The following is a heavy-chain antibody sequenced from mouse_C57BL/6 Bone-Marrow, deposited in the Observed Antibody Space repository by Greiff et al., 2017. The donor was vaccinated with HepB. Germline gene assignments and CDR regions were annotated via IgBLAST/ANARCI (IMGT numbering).Heavy chain of an antibody. CDR3: ARGTTVVANYFDY. V-gene: IGHV14-2*01. CDR2: IDPEDGET. Sequence: EVKVEESGAELVKPGASVKLSCTASGFNIKDYYMHWVKQRTEQGLEWIGRIDPEDGETKYAPKFQGKATITADTSSNTAYLQLSSLTSEDTAVYYCARGTTVVANYFDYWGQGTTLTVSS. J-gene: IGHJ2*01. CDR1: GFNIKDYY. D-gene: IGHD1-1*01.